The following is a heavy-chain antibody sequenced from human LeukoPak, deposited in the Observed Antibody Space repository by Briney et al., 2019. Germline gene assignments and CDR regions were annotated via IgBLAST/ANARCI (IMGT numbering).Heavy chain of an antibody. J-gene: IGHJ4*02. CDR3: ARGVYIAAAQYGY. CDR2: IYYSGTT. CDR1: GGSISSYY. Sequence: PSETLCLTCTVSGGSISSYYWSWIRQPPGEGLEWIGYIYYSGTTNYNPSLKSRVTISVDTSKNQFSLKLSSVTAADTAVCYCARGVYIAAAQYGYWGQGTLVTVSS. V-gene: IGHV4-59*01. D-gene: IGHD6-13*01.